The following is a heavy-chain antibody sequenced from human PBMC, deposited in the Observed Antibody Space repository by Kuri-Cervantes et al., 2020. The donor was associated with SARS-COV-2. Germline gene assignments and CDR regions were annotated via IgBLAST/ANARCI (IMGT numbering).Heavy chain of an antibody. V-gene: IGHV1-46*01. D-gene: IGHD3-10*01. CDR1: GYTFTSYG. CDR3: ARDPTSSGVRGVMGAFDI. CDR2: INPSGGST. Sequence: ASVKVSCKASGYTFTSYGISWVRQAPGQGLEWMGIINPSGGSTSYAQKFQGRVTMTRDTSTSTVYMELSSLRSEDTAVYYCARDPTSSGVRGVMGAFDIWGQGTMVTVSS. J-gene: IGHJ3*02.